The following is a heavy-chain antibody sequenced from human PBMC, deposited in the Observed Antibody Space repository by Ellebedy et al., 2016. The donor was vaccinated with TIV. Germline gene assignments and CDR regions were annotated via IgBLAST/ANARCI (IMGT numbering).Heavy chain of an antibody. D-gene: IGHD6-13*01. CDR2: ISGHNGNT. CDR3: AREYSSNLYYFDD. CDR1: GYTFTNYD. J-gene: IGHJ4*02. Sequence: AASVKVSCRASGYTFTNYDIDWVRQAPGQGLEWMGGISGHNGNTNYTQTLQGRVTMTTDTSTKTAYMELRSLRSDDTAVYYCAREYSSNLYYFDDWGQGTLVTVSS. V-gene: IGHV1-18*01.